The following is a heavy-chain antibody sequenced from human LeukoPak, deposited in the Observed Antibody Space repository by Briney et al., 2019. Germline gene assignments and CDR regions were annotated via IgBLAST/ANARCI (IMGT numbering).Heavy chain of an antibody. J-gene: IGHJ4*02. CDR1: GYTFIGYY. D-gene: IGHD4-11*01. CDR2: INPNSGGT. CDR3: ARDTGRETTSIDY. V-gene: IGHV1-2*02. Sequence: ASVKVSCKASGYTFIGYYMHWVRQAPGQGLEWMGWINPNSGGTNYAQKFQGRVTMTRDTSISTAYMELSRLRSDDTAVYYCARDTGRETTSIDYWGQGTLVTVSS.